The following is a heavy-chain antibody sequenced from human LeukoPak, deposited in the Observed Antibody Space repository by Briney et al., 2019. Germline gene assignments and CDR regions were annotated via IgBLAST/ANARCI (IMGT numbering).Heavy chain of an antibody. Sequence: SVKVSCKASGGTFSSYAISWVRQAPGQGLEWMGRIIPILGIASYAQKFQGRVTITADKSTSTAYMELSSLRSEDTAVYYCAREGQWGYSEASFLDWWGQGTLVTVSS. CDR3: AREGQWGYSEASFLDW. D-gene: IGHD2-21*01. J-gene: IGHJ4*02. CDR1: GGTFSSYA. CDR2: IIPILGIA. V-gene: IGHV1-69*04.